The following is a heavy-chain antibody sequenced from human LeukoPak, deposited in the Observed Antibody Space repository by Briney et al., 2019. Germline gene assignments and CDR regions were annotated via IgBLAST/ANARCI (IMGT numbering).Heavy chain of an antibody. Sequence: GGSLRLSCTASGFTFSTLAMSWVRQAPGKGLEWVSSISSRGDDTSYADSVKGRFTISRDNSKKTLYLQLNSLRVDDAAIYYCAKHRRSTLVTAYFDSWGQGTLVTVSS. V-gene: IGHV3-23*01. CDR2: ISSRGDDT. D-gene: IGHD2-21*02. CDR3: AKHRRSTLVTAYFDS. J-gene: IGHJ4*02. CDR1: GFTFSTLA.